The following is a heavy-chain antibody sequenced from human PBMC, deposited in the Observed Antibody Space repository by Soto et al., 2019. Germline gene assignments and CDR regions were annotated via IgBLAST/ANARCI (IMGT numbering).Heavy chain of an antibody. D-gene: IGHD2-15*01. CDR1: GFTFSTYW. CDR3: ARRSSGRLTTAWAPLDW. CDR2: IKQDGSEK. V-gene: IGHV3-7*03. Sequence: EVQLVESGGGLVQPGESLRVSCAASGFTFSTYWMTWVRQAPGKGLEWVANIKQDGSEKFYVGSVRGRFTISRDNAKNSMDRQMNSLRADDTAVYYCARRSSGRLTTAWAPLDWWGQGTLVTVSS. J-gene: IGHJ4*02.